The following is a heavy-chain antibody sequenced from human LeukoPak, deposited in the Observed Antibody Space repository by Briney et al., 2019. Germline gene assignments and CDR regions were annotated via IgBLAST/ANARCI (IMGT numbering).Heavy chain of an antibody. CDR1: GGSISSSSYY. J-gene: IGHJ4*02. Sequence: SETLSLTCTVSGGSISSSSYYWGWIRQPPGKGLEWIGSIYYSGSTYYNPSLKSRVTISVDTSKNQFSLKLSSVTAADTAVYYCARVGDYYDSSGYYYLDYWGQGTLVTVSS. CDR3: ARVGDYYDSSGYYYLDY. CDR2: IYYSGST. V-gene: IGHV4-39*07. D-gene: IGHD3-22*01.